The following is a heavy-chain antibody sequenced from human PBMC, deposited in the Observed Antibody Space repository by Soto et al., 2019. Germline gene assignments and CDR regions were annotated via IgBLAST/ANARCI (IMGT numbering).Heavy chain of an antibody. V-gene: IGHV3-23*01. J-gene: IGHJ6*04. Sequence: QPGGSLRLSCAASGFTFSSYAMSWVRQAPGKGLEWVSAISGSGGSTYYADSVKGRFTISRDNSKNTLYLQMNSLRAEDTAVYYCAKVYSSGWSSGRGGMDVWGKGTTVTVSS. CDR1: GFTFSSYA. CDR3: AKVYSSGWSSGRGGMDV. CDR2: ISGSGGST. D-gene: IGHD6-19*01.